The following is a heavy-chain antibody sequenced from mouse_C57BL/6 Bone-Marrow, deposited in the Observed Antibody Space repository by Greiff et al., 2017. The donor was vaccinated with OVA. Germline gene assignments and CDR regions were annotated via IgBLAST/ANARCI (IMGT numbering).Heavy chain of an antibody. Sequence: VQRVESGPGLVQPSQSLSITCTVSGFSLTSYGVHWVRQSPGKGLEWLGVIWSGGSTDYNAAFISRLSISKDNSKSQVFFKMNSLQADDTAIYYCASPYDYDDAMDYWGQGTSVTVSS. CDR3: ASPYDYDDAMDY. J-gene: IGHJ4*01. CDR2: IWSGGST. V-gene: IGHV2-2*01. CDR1: GFSLTSYG. D-gene: IGHD2-4*01.